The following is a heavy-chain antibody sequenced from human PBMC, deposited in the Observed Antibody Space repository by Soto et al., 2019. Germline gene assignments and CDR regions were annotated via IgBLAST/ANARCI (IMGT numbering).Heavy chain of an antibody. J-gene: IGHJ6*02. CDR3: AKDLGELLNYYYYYGMDV. CDR2: IWYDGSNK. D-gene: IGHD3-10*01. V-gene: IGHV3-30*02. Sequence: GGSLRLSCAASGCTFSSYGMHWVRQAPGKGLEWVAVIWYDGSNKYYADSVKGRFAISRDNSKNTLYLQMNSLRAEDTAVYYCAKDLGELLNYYYYYGMDVWGQGTTVTVSS. CDR1: GCTFSSYG.